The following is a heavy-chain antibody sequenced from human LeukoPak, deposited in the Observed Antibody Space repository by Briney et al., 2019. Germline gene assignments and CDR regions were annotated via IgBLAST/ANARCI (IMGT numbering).Heavy chain of an antibody. CDR1: GGSFSSGGYS. V-gene: IGHV4-31*11. D-gene: IGHD5-18*01. CDR2: SNCSGST. CDR3: ARDLRAGTGYGPGIGYYYGMDV. J-gene: IGHJ6*02. Sequence: PSETLSLTCAVSGGSFSSGGYSWSRIPPHQGKGLEWVGYSNCSGSTYSNPAINSRITISVNTSKTQYSLMLSPGTAADTVLYYCARDLRAGTGYGPGIGYYYGMDVRGQGTTVTVSS.